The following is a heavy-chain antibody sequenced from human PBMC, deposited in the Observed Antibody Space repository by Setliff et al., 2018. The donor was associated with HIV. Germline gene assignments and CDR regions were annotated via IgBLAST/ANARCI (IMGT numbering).Heavy chain of an antibody. J-gene: IGHJ4*02. CDR1: GDSIRSSVYY. V-gene: IGHV4-39*01. CDR2: IYHSGST. CDR3: ARQMGSGSYDTGYYFDS. Sequence: PSETLSLTCTVSGDSIRSSVYYWGWIRQPPGKGLEWIGTIYHSGSTYYNPSLKSRVTISVDTSKNQFSLKLSSVTAADTAVYFCARQMGSGSYDTGYYFDSWGQGTPVTVSS. D-gene: IGHD1-26*01.